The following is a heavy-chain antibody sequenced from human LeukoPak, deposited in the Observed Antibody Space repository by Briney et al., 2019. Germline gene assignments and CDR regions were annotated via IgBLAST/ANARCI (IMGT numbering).Heavy chain of an antibody. D-gene: IGHD3-22*01. CDR3: AKDWSNYYDSSGPRDDY. J-gene: IGHJ4*02. CDR1: GFTFDDYG. Sequence: PGGSLRLSCAASGFTFDDYGMSWVRQAPGKGLEWVSGINWNGGSTGYADSVKGRFTISRDNAKNSLYLQMNSLRTEDTALYYCAKDWSNYYDSSGPRDDYWGQGTLVTVSS. CDR2: INWNGGST. V-gene: IGHV3-20*04.